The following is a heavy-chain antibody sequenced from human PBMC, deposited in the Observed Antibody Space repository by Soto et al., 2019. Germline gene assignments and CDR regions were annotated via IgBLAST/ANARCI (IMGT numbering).Heavy chain of an antibody. CDR2: ISSSSSTI. D-gene: IGHD3-10*01. Sequence: EVQLVESGGGLVQPGGSLRLSCAASGFTFSSYSMNWVRQAPGKGLEWVSYISSSSSTIYYADSVKGRFTISRDNAKNSLYLQMNSLRDEDTAVYYCARSPYKPRYYYYGMDVWGQGTTVTVSS. V-gene: IGHV3-48*02. CDR3: ARSPYKPRYYYYGMDV. CDR1: GFTFSSYS. J-gene: IGHJ6*02.